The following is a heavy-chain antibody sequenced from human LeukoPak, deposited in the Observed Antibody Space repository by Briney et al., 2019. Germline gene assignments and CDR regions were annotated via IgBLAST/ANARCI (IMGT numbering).Heavy chain of an antibody. V-gene: IGHV4-59*01. Sequence: PSETLSLTCTVSGGSISSYYWSWIRQPPGKGLEWIGYIYYSGSTNYNPSLKSRVTISVDTSKNQFSLKLSSVTAADTAVYYCASQFRYYFDYWGQGTLVTVSS. CDR3: ASQFRYYFDY. J-gene: IGHJ4*02. CDR1: GGSISSYY. CDR2: IYYSGST.